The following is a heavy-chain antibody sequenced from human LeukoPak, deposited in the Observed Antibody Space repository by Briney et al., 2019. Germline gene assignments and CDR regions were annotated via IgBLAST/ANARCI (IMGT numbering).Heavy chain of an antibody. CDR3: ARGGTAMARGYYFDY. V-gene: IGHV3-33*01. CDR2: IWYDGSNK. CDR1: GFTFSSYG. D-gene: IGHD5-18*01. J-gene: IGHJ4*02. Sequence: GRSLRLSCAASGFTFSSYGMHWVRQAPGKGLEWVAVIWYDGSNKYYADSVKGRFTISRDNSKNTLYLQMNSLRAKDTAVYYCARGGTAMARGYYFDYWGQGTLVTVSS.